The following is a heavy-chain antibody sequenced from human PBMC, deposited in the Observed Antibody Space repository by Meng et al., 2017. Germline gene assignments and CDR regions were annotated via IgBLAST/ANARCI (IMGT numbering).Heavy chain of an antibody. Sequence: SGPTLAKPTQTFTLTCTFSGFSLSTSGMCVSWIRQPPGKALEWLALIDWDDDKYYSTSLKTRLTISKDTSKNQVVLTMTNMDPVDTATYYCARMKITMIGESSDAFDIWGQGTMVTVSS. CDR2: IDWDDDK. CDR3: ARMKITMIGESSDAFDI. D-gene: IGHD3-22*01. CDR1: GFSLSTSGMC. V-gene: IGHV2-70*01. J-gene: IGHJ3*02.